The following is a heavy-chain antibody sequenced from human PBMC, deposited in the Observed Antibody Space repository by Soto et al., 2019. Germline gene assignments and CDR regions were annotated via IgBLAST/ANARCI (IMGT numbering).Heavy chain of an antibody. V-gene: IGHV1-18*01. Sequence: QVQLVQSGAEVKKPGASVKVSCKASGYTFTSYGISWVRQAPGQGLEWMGWISAYNGNTNYAQKLQGRVTMTTDTSTSTAYMELRSLRSDDTAVYYCASLNRRAVAGTRGVWFDPWGQGTLVTVSS. D-gene: IGHD6-19*01. J-gene: IGHJ5*02. CDR2: ISAYNGNT. CDR3: ASLNRRAVAGTRGVWFDP. CDR1: GYTFTSYG.